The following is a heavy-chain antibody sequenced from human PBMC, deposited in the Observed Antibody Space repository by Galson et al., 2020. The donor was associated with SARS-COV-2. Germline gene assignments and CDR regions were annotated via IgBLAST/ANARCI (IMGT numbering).Heavy chain of an antibody. V-gene: IGHV3-30*03. CDR3: ARDLRIYWIAAAFYAGMDV. D-gene: IGHD6-13*01. J-gene: IGHJ6*02. CDR1: GFTFSSYS. CDR2: ISYEGSDK. Sequence: GGSLRLSCAASGFTFSSYSMHWVRQAPGKGLEWVAIISYEGSDKYYADSVKGRFTISRDNSKSTLYLQMNSLRPEDTAVYYCARDLRIYWIAAAFYAGMDVWGQGTTVTVSS.